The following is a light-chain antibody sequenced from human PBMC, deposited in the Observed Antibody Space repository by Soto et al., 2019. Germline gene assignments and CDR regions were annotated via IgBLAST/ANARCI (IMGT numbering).Light chain of an antibody. CDR1: QSISTS. CDR2: KAS. Sequence: DIPMTQSPSTLSASVGARVTITCRASQSISTSLAWYQQKPGKAPKVLIYKASSLESGVPSRFSGSGSGTEFTLTISSLQPDDFATYYCQHCDSYWTFGQGTKVEIK. V-gene: IGKV1-5*03. CDR3: QHCDSYWT. J-gene: IGKJ1*01.